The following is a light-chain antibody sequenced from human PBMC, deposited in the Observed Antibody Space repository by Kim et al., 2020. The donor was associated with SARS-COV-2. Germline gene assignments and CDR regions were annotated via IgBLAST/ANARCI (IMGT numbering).Light chain of an antibody. Sequence: GKTVTITCTRSSGSIASNYVQWYQQRPGSAPTTVIYEENQRPSGVPDRFSGSIDSSSNSASLTSSGLKTEDEADYYCQSYDSSKQVFGGGTKLTVL. CDR1: SGSIASNY. V-gene: IGLV6-57*03. CDR2: EEN. J-gene: IGLJ3*02. CDR3: QSYDSSKQV.